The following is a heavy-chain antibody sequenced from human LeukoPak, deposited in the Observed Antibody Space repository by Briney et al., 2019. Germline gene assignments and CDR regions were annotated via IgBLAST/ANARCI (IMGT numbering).Heavy chain of an antibody. V-gene: IGHV3-21*01. Sequence: GGSLRLSCAASGFSFTSYAMNWVRQAPGKGLEWVSSISSSSRDINYADSVKGRITISRDNAWNSLYLQMNSLRAEDTAVYYCARDSDSSGHYYMDYFDYWGQGALVTVSS. CDR1: GFSFTSYA. J-gene: IGHJ4*02. CDR3: ARDSDSSGHYYMDYFDY. CDR2: ISSSSRDI. D-gene: IGHD3-22*01.